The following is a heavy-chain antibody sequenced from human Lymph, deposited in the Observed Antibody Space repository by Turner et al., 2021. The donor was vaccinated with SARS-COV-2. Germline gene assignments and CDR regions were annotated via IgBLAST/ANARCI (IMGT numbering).Heavy chain of an antibody. CDR1: GYHLTELS. D-gene: IGHD1-1*01. V-gene: IGHV1-24*01. CDR3: ATLKSNWKILTGRYYFDF. CDR2: FDPEDGET. Sequence: QVQLVQSGAEVKKPGASVKVSCKVSGYHLTELSIHWVRQAPGKGLEWMGGFDPEDGETIYAQKFQGRVTMTEDTSTDTAYMELSSLRSEDTAVYYCATLKSNWKILTGRYYFDFWGQGTLVTVSS. J-gene: IGHJ4*02.